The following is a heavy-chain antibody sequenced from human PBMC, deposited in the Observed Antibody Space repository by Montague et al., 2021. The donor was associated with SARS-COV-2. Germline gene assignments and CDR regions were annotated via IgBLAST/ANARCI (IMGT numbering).Heavy chain of an antibody. V-gene: IGHV2-70*11. CDR1: GFSLSTSRMC. CDR3: ARGPSDTYYYNGMGV. J-gene: IGHJ6*02. CDR2: IDWDGDK. Sequence: PALVKPTQTLTLTCTFSGFSLSTSRMCMTWIRQPPGKALEWLARIDWDGDKYYNTSLKSRLTIFKDTSKNLVVLTMTNMDPVDTATYYCARGPSDTYYYNGMGVWGRGTTVTVSS.